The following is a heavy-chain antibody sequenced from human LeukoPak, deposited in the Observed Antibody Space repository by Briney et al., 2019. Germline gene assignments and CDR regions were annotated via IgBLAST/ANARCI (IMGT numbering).Heavy chain of an antibody. CDR2: ISGDGGST. D-gene: IGHD3-22*01. V-gene: IGHV3-43*02. CDR3: AKAENYYDSSGYYFPED. Sequence: GGSLRLSCAASGFTFDDYAMHWVRKAPGKGLEWVSLISGDGGSTYYADSVKGRFTISRDNSKNSLYLQMNSLRTEDTALYYCAKAENYYDSSGYYFPEDWGQGTLVTVSS. CDR1: GFTFDDYA. J-gene: IGHJ4*02.